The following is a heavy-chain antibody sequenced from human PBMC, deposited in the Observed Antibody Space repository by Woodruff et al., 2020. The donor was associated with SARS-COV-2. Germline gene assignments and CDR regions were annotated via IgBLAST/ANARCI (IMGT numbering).Heavy chain of an antibody. Sequence: RFTISRDNAKTSLYLQMNSLRAEDTAVYYCARGALGGIVVPAAPAYYFDYWGQGTLVTVSS. J-gene: IGHJ4*02. CDR3: ARGALGGIVVPAAPAYYFDY. D-gene: IGHD2-2*01. V-gene: IGHV3-11*06.